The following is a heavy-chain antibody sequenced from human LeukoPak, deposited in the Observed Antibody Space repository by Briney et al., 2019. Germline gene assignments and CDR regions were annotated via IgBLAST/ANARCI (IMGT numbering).Heavy chain of an antibody. CDR1: GYTFTSYG. V-gene: IGHV1-18*01. CDR3: ARDEYGSGSYYNAPSFDY. D-gene: IGHD3-10*01. Sequence: ASVKVSCKASGYTFTSYGISWVRQAPGQGLEWMGWINTYNGNTNYAQKLQGRVTMTTDTSTSTAYMELRSLRSDDTAVYYCARDEYGSGSYYNAPSFDYWGQGTPVTVSS. CDR2: INTYNGNT. J-gene: IGHJ4*02.